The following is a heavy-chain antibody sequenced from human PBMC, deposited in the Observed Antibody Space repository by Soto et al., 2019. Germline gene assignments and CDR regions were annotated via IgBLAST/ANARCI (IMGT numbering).Heavy chain of an antibody. D-gene: IGHD3-22*01. CDR1: GFTVSSNY. CDR2: IYSGGST. Sequence: PGGSLRLSCAAPGFTVSSNYMSWVRQAPGKGLEWVSVIYSGGSTYYADSVKGRFTISRDNSKNTLYLQMNSLRAEDTAVYYCAREGSSGYEWGFDAFDIWGQGTMVTVSS. V-gene: IGHV3-66*01. CDR3: AREGSSGYEWGFDAFDI. J-gene: IGHJ3*02.